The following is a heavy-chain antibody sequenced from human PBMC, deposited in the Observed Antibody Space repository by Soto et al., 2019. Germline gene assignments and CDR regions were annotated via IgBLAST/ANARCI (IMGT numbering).Heavy chain of an antibody. D-gene: IGHD5-18*01. Sequence: ASVKVSCKASGYTFTSYAMHWVRQAPGQRLEWMGWINAGNGNTKYSQKFQGRVTITRDTSASTVYMELSSLRAEDTAVYYCAKENQGYSYGGNFDYWGQGTLVTVSS. V-gene: IGHV1-3*01. CDR3: AKENQGYSYGGNFDY. J-gene: IGHJ4*02. CDR2: INAGNGNT. CDR1: GYTFTSYA.